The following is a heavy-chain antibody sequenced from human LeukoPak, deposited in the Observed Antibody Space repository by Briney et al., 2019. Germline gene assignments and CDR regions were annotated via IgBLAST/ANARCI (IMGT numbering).Heavy chain of an antibody. J-gene: IGHJ4*02. D-gene: IGHD6-19*01. CDR3: ARASSGWAVDLYYFDH. CDR1: EFTFSSYS. CDR2: ISSTSSYM. V-gene: IGHV3-21*01. Sequence: GGSLILSCASSEFTFSSYSMNWLHQAAGKGLEWVSSISSTSSYMYYADSMKGRFIISRDNANNSLHLQMNSLRAEDTAVYYCARASSGWAVDLYYFDHWGQGTLVTVSS.